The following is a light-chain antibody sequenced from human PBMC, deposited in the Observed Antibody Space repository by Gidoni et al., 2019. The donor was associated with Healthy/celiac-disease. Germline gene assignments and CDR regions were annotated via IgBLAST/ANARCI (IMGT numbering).Light chain of an antibody. J-gene: IGLJ3*02. CDR2: SNN. CDR1: SSNIGSNY. V-gene: IGLV1-47*02. CDR3: AAWDDSLSGRV. Sequence: QSVLTQPPSASGTPGQRVTISCSGSSSNIGSNYVYWYQQLPGTAPKLLIYSNNQRPPGVPDRFSGSKSGTSASLAISGLRSEDEADYYCAAWDDSLSGRVFGGGTKLTV.